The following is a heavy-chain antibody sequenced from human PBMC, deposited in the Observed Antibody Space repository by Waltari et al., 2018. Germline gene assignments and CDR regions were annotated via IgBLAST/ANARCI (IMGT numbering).Heavy chain of an antibody. CDR1: GFTFSDNW. CDR2: RNSYATSK. CDR3: VRGSSGWYGTDF. J-gene: IGHJ4*02. V-gene: IGHV3-74*01. D-gene: IGHD6-19*01. Sequence: EVKLVESGGGLVQPGGSLILSCAASGFTFSDNWMHWVRQAPGKGLVWVAGRNSYATSKDYADAVKGRFTSSRDNAENTLYLQMNSLRIEDTARYYCVRGSSGWYGTDFWGQGTLVTVSS.